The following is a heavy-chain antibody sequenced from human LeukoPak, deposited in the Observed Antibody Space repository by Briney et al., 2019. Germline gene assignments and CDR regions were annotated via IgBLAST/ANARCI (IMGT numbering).Heavy chain of an antibody. CDR2: IVVGRGNT. CDR3: AAVLGSGSYLYYFDY. CDR1: GFTFTSYA. J-gene: IGHJ4*02. D-gene: IGHD3-10*01. Sequence: SVSVSFKASGFTFTSYAVQWVRQARGQRLEWIGWIVVGRGNTNYAQKFQERVTITRDMSTSTAYMELSSLRSEDTAVYYCAAVLGSGSYLYYFDYWGQGTLVTVSS. V-gene: IGHV1-58*01.